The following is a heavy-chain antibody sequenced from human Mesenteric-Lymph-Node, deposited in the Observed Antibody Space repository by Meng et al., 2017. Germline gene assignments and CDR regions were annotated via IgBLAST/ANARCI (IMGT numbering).Heavy chain of an antibody. CDR3: ARDSSWIKQTRFDY. D-gene: IGHD2-15*01. J-gene: IGHJ4*02. CDR2: ISSSGSHI. V-gene: IGHV3-21*05. Sequence: GESLRLSCAASGFSFSRHAMSWVRQAPGKGLEWVAYISSSGSHIYYADSVKGRFTISRDNAKNSLYLQMNSLRAEDTAIYCCARDSSWIKQTRFDYWGQGTLVTVSS. CDR1: GFSFSRHA.